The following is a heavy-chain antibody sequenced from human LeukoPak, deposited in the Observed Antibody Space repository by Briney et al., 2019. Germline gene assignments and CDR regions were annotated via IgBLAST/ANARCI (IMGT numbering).Heavy chain of an antibody. CDR2: ISAYNGDT. CDR1: GYTLTMYG. Sequence: GASVKVSCKASGYTLTMYGIAWVRQAPGQGLEWMGWISAYNGDTKYALNFLGRVTMTTDTSTSTAYMELRSLRSDDTAVYYCARALLWFGEPSHIDYWGQGTLVTASS. CDR3: ARALLWFGEPSHIDY. V-gene: IGHV1-18*04. D-gene: IGHD3-10*01. J-gene: IGHJ4*02.